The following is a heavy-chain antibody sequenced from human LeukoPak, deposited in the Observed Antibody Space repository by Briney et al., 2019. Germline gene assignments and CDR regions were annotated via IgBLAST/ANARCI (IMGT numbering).Heavy chain of an antibody. Sequence: SGGSLRLSCAASGFTFSSYSMNWVRQAPGKGLEWVSSISSSNYIYYADSVKGRFTISRDNAKNSLYLQMNSLRAEDTAVYYCARDAEDPRLWWGQGTLVTVSS. D-gene: IGHD4/OR15-4a*01. CDR1: GFTFSSYS. CDR3: ARDAEDPRLW. CDR2: ISSSNYI. V-gene: IGHV3-21*01. J-gene: IGHJ4*02.